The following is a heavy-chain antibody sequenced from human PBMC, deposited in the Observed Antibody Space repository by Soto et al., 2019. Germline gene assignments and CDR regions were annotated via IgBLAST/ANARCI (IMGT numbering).Heavy chain of an antibody. CDR3: ARVCSSFYYYYYYGMDV. V-gene: IGHV4-31*02. Sequence: PLETLSLTXTVSGGSISSGGYYWSWIRQHPGKGLEWIGYIYYSGSTYYNPSLKSRVTISVDTSKNQFSLKLSSVTAADTAVYYCARVCSSFYYYYYYGMDVWGQGTTVTVSS. CDR1: GGSISSGGYY. J-gene: IGHJ6*02. D-gene: IGHD6-6*01. CDR2: IYYSGST.